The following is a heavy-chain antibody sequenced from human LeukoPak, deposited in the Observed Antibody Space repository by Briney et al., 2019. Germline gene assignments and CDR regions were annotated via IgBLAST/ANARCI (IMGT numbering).Heavy chain of an antibody. CDR2: VVGDTIT. V-gene: IGHV3-23*01. D-gene: IGHD4-23*01. Sequence: GGSLRLSCAASGFILSSFSMSWVRQVPGKGLEWVSAVVGDTITFYTDSVKGRFTISRDYSKNTLYLQMSSLRAEDTAIYYCTKGNTHWELYDYWGQGTLVTVSP. CDR1: GFILSSFS. J-gene: IGHJ4*02. CDR3: TKGNTHWELYDY.